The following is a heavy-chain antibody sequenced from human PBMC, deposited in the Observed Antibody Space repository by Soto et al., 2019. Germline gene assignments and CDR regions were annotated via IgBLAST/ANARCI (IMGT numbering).Heavy chain of an antibody. J-gene: IGHJ3*02. CDR1: GFICSSYD. CDR2: ILVGGST. CDR3: AKATATSGGAFEI. Sequence: GGSLRLSCAVSGFICSSYDMSWVRQAPGKGLEWVSTILVGGSTHYEDSVKGRFTISRDTSKNTVYLQMNRLSGGDTAVYYCAKATATSGGAFEIYGQGTMVTVSS. D-gene: IGHD1-1*01. V-gene: IGHV3-23*01.